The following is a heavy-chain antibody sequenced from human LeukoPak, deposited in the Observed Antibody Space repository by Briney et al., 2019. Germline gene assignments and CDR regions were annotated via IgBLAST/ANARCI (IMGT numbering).Heavy chain of an antibody. Sequence: PGGSLKLSCAASGFTFDDYGMSWVRQAPGQGLEWVSGINWNGGSTGYADSVKGRFTISRDNAKNSLYLKMNSLRAEDTALYYCARVDNIVVVPAASYYLDYWGQGTLVTVSS. J-gene: IGHJ4*02. CDR2: INWNGGST. D-gene: IGHD2-2*01. CDR1: GFTFDDYG. V-gene: IGHV3-20*04. CDR3: ARVDNIVVVPAASYYLDY.